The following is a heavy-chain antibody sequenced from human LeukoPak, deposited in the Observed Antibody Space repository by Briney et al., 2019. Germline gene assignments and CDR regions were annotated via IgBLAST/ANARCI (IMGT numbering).Heavy chain of an antibody. J-gene: IGHJ1*01. D-gene: IGHD2-15*01. CDR2: ISGSGGST. CDR1: AFTFSSEA. CDR3: AKTGSSRVEYFQH. Sequence: GSLRLTCAASAFTFSSEAMSWVRQAPGKRLEWVSAISGSGGSTYYADSVKGRFTISRDNSKNTLYLQMNSLRAEDTAVYYCAKTGSSRVEYFQHWGQGTLVTVSS. V-gene: IGHV3-23*01.